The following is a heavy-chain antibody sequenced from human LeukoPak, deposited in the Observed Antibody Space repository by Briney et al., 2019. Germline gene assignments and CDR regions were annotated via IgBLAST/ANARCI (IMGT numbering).Heavy chain of an antibody. Sequence: ASVKVSCKTSGYTFSSYDVNWVRQATGQGLEWMGWINTNTRNPTYAQGFTGRFVFSLDTSVSSAYLQISSLKTEDTAVYYCARASGSEDYFDYWGQGTVVTVSS. CDR1: GYTFSSYD. V-gene: IGHV7-4-1*02. D-gene: IGHD3-22*01. J-gene: IGHJ4*02. CDR3: ARASGSEDYFDY. CDR2: INTNTRNP.